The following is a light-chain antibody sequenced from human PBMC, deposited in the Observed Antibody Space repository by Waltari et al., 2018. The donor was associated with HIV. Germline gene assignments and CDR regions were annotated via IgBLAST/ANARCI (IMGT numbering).Light chain of an antibody. Sequence: QSVLTQPPSVSAAPGQKVTISCSGSSSNIGNNYVSWYQQLPGTAPQLLIYDNQKRPSGIPDRCSGSKSGTSATLGITGLQTGDEADYYCCSYAGTYTYVFGSGTTVTVL. J-gene: IGLJ1*01. CDR2: DNQ. V-gene: IGLV1-51*01. CDR1: SSNIGNNY. CDR3: CSYAGTYTYV.